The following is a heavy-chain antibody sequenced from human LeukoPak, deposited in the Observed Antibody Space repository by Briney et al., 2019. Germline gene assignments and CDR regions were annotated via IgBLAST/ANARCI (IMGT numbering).Heavy chain of an antibody. J-gene: IGHJ4*02. CDR2: ISSSGSTI. CDR3: AGGLLAVAGPLDY. CDR1: GFTFSDYY. V-gene: IGHV3-11*04. D-gene: IGHD6-19*01. Sequence: GGSLRLSCAASGFTFSDYYMSWIRQAPGKGLEWVSYISSSGSTIYYADSVKGRFTISRDNAKNSLYLQMDSLRAEDTAVYYCAGGLLAVAGPLDYWGQGTLVTVSS.